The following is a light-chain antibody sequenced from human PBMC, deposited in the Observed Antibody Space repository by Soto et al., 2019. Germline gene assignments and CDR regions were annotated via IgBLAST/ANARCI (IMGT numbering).Light chain of an antibody. J-gene: IGLJ1*01. V-gene: IGLV2-14*01. CDR3: SSYTTTSTLV. CDR1: RSDGAPHNY. CDR2: EGS. Sequence: QSVLTQPASVSGSSGQSITISCTVTRSDGAPHNYGTCYQQHPGKAPKLMIYEGSERPSGVSNRFSGSKSSTTASLTVSGLQAEDEADYYCSSYTTTSTLVVGSGTKVAAL.